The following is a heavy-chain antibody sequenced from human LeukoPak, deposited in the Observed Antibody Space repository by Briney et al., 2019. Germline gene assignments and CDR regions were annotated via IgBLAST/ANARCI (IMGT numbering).Heavy chain of an antibody. J-gene: IGHJ5*02. CDR2: IYYSGST. CDR1: GGSISSSSYY. V-gene: IGHV4-39*01. D-gene: IGHD3-22*01. CDR3: ARPRRLHYYDSSGSPFDP. Sequence: PSETLSLTCTVSGGSISSSSYYWGWIRQPPGKGLEWIGSIYYSGSTYYNPSLKSRVTISVDTSKNQFSLKLSSVTAADTAVYYCARPRRLHYYDSSGSPFDPWGQGTLVTVSS.